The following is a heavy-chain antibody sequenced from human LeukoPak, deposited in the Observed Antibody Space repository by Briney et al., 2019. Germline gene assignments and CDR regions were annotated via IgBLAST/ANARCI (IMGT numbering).Heavy chain of an antibody. CDR3: ARSGYSGYDSPYHYYMDV. J-gene: IGHJ6*03. CDR1: GFIFSDYN. D-gene: IGHD5-12*01. V-gene: IGHV3-48*04. CDR2: ISTSSSRI. Sequence: PGGSLRLSCAASGFIFSDYNMNWVRQAPGKEPEWVSYISTSSSRIFYADSVKGRFTISRDNAKNSLYLQMNSLRAEDTALYYCARSGYSGYDSPYHYYMDVWGKGTTVTVSS.